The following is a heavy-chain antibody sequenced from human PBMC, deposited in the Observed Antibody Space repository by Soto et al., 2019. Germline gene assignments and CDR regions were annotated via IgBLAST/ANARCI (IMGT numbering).Heavy chain of an antibody. V-gene: IGHV4-39*01. D-gene: IGHD6-19*01. J-gene: IGHJ4*02. CDR3: ARLVAVAGYYFDY. CDR2: IYYSGGT. Sequence: SETLSLTCTVSGGSISSSSYYWGWIRQPPGKGLEWIGSIYYSGGTYYNPSLKSRVTISVDTSKNQFSLKLSSVTAADTAVYYCARLVAVAGYYFDYWGQGTLVTVSS. CDR1: GGSISSSSYY.